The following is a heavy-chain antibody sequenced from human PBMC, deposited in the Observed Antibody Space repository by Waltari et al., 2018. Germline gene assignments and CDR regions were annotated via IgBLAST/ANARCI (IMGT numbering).Heavy chain of an antibody. J-gene: IGHJ4*02. CDR2: IYIGGST. CDR3: AKVDNVGLNNY. CDR1: GFTVGNNF. Sequence: EVQLVESGGDLIQPGGSLRLSCAAPGFTVGNNFMGWVRQAPGKGLEGVSVIYIGGSTNYIDSVRGRFTISRDSSKNTLYLQMNSLRAEDTAVYYCAKVDNVGLNNYWGQGTLVTVSS. D-gene: IGHD1-1*01. V-gene: IGHV3-53*01.